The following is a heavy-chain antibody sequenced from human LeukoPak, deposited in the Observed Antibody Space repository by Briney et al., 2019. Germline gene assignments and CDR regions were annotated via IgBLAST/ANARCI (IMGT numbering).Heavy chain of an antibody. V-gene: IGHV3-66*01. CDR3: ARVRQRYLMDY. D-gene: IGHD1-14*01. Sequence: GGSLRLSCAASEFSVGSNYMTWVRQAPGKGLEWVSLIYSGGSTYYADSVKGRFTISRDNSKNTLYLQMNSLRAEDTAVYYCARVRQRYLMDYWGQGTLVTVSS. J-gene: IGHJ4*02. CDR2: IYSGGST. CDR1: EFSVGSNY.